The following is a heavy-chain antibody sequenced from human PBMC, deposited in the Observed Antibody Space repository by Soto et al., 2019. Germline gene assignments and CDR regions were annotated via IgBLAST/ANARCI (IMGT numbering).Heavy chain of an antibody. CDR2: ISSSSTYI. CDR1: GFTFNTYS. CDR3: ARDPTYCGGDCYSTWYFDL. V-gene: IGHV3-21*01. Sequence: EVQLVESGGGLVKPGGALRLSCAASGFTFNTYSMNWVRQAPGKRLEWVSSISSSSTYIYYADSVKGRFTISRDNVKNSLYLQLNSLRAEDTAVYYCARDPTYCGGDCYSTWYFDLWGRGTLVTVSS. J-gene: IGHJ2*01. D-gene: IGHD2-21*02.